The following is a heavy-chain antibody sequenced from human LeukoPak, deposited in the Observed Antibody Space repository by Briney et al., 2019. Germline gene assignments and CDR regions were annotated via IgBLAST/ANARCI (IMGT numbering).Heavy chain of an antibody. CDR3: ARGRDVTGRSCFDP. CDR1: GGSINSGSYY. J-gene: IGHJ5*02. Sequence: PSETLSLTCTVSGGSINSGSYYWSWIRQPAGKGLEWIGHIYTSGSTNYNPSLKSRVTISVDTSKNQFSLKLSSVTAADTAVYYCARGRDVTGRSCFDPWGQGTLVTVSP. CDR2: IYTSGST. V-gene: IGHV4-61*09. D-gene: IGHD4-11*01.